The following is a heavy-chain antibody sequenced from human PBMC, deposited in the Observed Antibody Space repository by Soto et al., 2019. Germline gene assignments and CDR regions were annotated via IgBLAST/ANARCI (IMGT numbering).Heavy chain of an antibody. CDR3: ARDPRIYSDPYYFDY. CDR1: GGSISSFY. J-gene: IGHJ4*02. CDR2: IYYYGNT. V-gene: IGHV4-59*01. D-gene: IGHD4-17*01. Sequence: QVQLQESGPGLVKPSETLSLTCTVSGGSISSFYWSWIRQPPGKGLEWIGYIYYYGNTNYNPSLTGRVTISVDTSKNQFSLKLSSVTAADTAVYYCARDPRIYSDPYYFDYWGQGTLVTVSS.